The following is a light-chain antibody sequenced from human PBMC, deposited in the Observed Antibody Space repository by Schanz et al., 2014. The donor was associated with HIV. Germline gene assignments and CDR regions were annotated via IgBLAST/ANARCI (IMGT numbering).Light chain of an antibody. V-gene: IGLV2-14*01. Sequence: QSALTQPPSASGSPGQSVTISCTGTSSDVGGYNYVSWFQQHPGKAPKLMIYEVNKRPSGVSNRFSGSKSGNTASLTISGLQAEDEGDYYCTSYTTNRTVAFGGGTKLTVL. CDR2: EVN. CDR1: SSDVGGYNY. J-gene: IGLJ3*02. CDR3: TSYTTNRTVA.